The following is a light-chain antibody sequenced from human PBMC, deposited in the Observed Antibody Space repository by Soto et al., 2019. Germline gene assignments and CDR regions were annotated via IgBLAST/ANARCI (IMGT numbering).Light chain of an antibody. CDR2: EVT. J-gene: IGLJ1*01. CDR3: SSYTSGSALYV. V-gene: IGLV2-14*01. Sequence: QSALTHPASVSGSPGQSITISCTGTSRDVGGYNSVSWYQQHPGKAPKLMIYEVTNRPSGVSNRFSGSKSGNTASLTISGLQAEDEADYYCSSYTSGSALYVFGTGTKVTVL. CDR1: SRDVGGYNS.